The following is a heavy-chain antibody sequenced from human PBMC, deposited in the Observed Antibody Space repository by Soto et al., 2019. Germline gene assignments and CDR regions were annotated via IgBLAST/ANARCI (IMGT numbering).Heavy chain of an antibody. D-gene: IGHD6-6*01. J-gene: IGHJ4*02. Sequence: SETLSLTCTVSGDSISSSTYYWGWIRQPPGKGLEWIGCIYHTGTTYYNPSLKSRATISVDTSKNQFSLKLSSVTAADTAVYYGARPYFSSSSMFDYWGQGTLVTVSS. CDR1: GDSISSSTYY. CDR2: IYHTGTT. V-gene: IGHV4-39*01. CDR3: ARPYFSSSSMFDY.